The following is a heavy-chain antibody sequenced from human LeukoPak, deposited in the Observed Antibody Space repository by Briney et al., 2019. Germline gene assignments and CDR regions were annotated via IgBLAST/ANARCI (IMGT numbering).Heavy chain of an antibody. CDR3: ARDVGASAPNAFDI. D-gene: IGHD1-26*01. Sequence: PGGSLRLSCAASGFTFSTYNMSWVRQAPGKGLEWVSSISTNSNYIHYADSVKGRFTISRDNAKNSLYLQMNSLRVEDTDVYYCARDVGASAPNAFDIWGHGTMVTVSS. V-gene: IGHV3-21*01. J-gene: IGHJ3*02. CDR1: GFTFSTYN. CDR2: ISTNSNYI.